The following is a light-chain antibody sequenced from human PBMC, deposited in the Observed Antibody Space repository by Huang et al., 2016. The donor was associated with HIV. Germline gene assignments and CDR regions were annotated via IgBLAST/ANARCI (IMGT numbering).Light chain of an antibody. Sequence: EIVLTQSPDTLSLSPGERATVSCRASQSVTRKYLAWYQQRPGQAPKLLIYGASTRATGIPDRFSGSGSGTDFTLTISRLAPEDFAVYYCQQFGSSPPYSFGQGTKLEIK. CDR1: QSVTRKY. J-gene: IGKJ2*03. V-gene: IGKV3-20*01. CDR2: GAS. CDR3: QQFGSSPPYS.